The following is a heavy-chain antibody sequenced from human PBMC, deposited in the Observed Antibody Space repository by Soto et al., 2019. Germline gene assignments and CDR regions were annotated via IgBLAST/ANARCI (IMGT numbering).Heavy chain of an antibody. V-gene: IGHV4-39*01. CDR2: IYYSGST. CDR1: GGSISSSSYY. J-gene: IGHJ5*02. CDR3: ARQWLVPMINWFDP. Sequence: SETLSLTCTVSGGSISSSSYYWGWIRQPPGKGLEWIGSIYYSGSTYYNPPLKSRVTISVDTSKNQFSLKLSSVTAADTAVYYCARQWLVPMINWFDPWGQGTLVTVSS. D-gene: IGHD6-19*01.